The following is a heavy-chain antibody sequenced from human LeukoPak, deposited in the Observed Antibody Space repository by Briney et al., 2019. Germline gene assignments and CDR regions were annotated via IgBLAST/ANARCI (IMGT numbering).Heavy chain of an antibody. J-gene: IGHJ6*03. CDR1: GGSFSGYY. Sequence: SETLSLTCAVYGGSFSGYYWSWIRQPPGKGLEWIGEINHSGSTNYNPSLKSRVTISVDTSKNQFSLKLSPVTAADTAVYYCARRAITMVRGVTRDHYYYYYYMDVWGKGTTVTISS. D-gene: IGHD3-10*01. V-gene: IGHV4-34*01. CDR3: ARRAITMVRGVTRDHYYYYYYMDV. CDR2: INHSGST.